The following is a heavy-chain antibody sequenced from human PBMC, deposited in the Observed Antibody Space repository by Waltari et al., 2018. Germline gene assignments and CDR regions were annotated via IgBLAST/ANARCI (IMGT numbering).Heavy chain of an antibody. CDR3: ARVPVTGQWSYYYMDV. J-gene: IGHJ6*03. Sequence: QLQLQESGPGLVKPSETLSLTCTVSGGSISSSSYYWGWIRQPPGKGLEWIGSIYYSGSTYYNPSLKSRVTISVDTSKNQFSLKLSSVTAADTAVYYCARVPVTGQWSYYYMDVWGKGTTVTVSS. CDR2: IYYSGST. CDR1: GGSISSSSYY. D-gene: IGHD2-15*01. V-gene: IGHV4-39*07.